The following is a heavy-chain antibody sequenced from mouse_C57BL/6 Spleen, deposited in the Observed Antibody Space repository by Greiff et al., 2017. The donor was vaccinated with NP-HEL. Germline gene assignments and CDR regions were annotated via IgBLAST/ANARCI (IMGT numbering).Heavy chain of an antibody. CDR1: GYTFTSYW. J-gene: IGHJ4*01. Sequence: VQLQQPGAELVRPGSSVKLSCKASGYTFTSYWMHWVKQRPIQGLEWIGNIDPSDSETHYNQKFKDKATLTVDKSSSTAYMQLSSLTSEDSAVYYCARRGSTMVTTAHYYAMDYWGQGTSVTVSS. V-gene: IGHV1-52*01. D-gene: IGHD2-2*01. CDR3: ARRGSTMVTTAHYYAMDY. CDR2: IDPSDSET.